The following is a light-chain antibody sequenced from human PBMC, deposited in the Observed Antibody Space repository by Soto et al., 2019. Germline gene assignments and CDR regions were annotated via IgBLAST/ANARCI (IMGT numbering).Light chain of an antibody. CDR3: QKYNSAPYT. V-gene: IGKV1-27*01. CDR2: AAT. Sequence: DIQMTQSPSCLSASVGDRVTITCRASQGISNYLAWYQQKPGKVPKLLIYAATTLQSGVPSRFSGSGSGTDFTLTISSQQHEDVATYYYQKYNSAPYTFGQGTKLENK. CDR1: QGISNY. J-gene: IGKJ2*01.